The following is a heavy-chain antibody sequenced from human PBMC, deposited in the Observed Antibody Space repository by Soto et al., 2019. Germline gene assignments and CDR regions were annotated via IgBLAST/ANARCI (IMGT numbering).Heavy chain of an antibody. D-gene: IGHD6-13*01. CDR1: GCTFSSYA. Sequence: SVRVSCKASGCTFSSYAISWVRQAPGQGLEWMGGIIPIFGTANYAQKFQGRVTITADESTSTAYMELSSLRSEDTAVYYCAPGEEQQLLTYWGQGTLVIVS. J-gene: IGHJ4*02. CDR2: IIPIFGTA. V-gene: IGHV1-69*13. CDR3: APGEEQQLLTY.